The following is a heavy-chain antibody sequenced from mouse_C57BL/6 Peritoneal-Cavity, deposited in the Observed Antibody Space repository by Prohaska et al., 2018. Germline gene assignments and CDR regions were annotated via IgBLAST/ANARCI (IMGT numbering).Heavy chain of an antibody. V-gene: IGHV11-2*01. D-gene: IGHD2-1*01. CDR2: INSDGSAR. Sequence: EVQLLETGGGLVQPGGSRGLSCEGSGFTFSGFWMSWVRQTTGKTLEWIGDINSDGSARNYAPSIKDRFTIFRDNDKSTLYLQMSNVRSEDTATYFCMRYGNYWYFDVWGTGTTVTVSS. J-gene: IGHJ1*03. CDR1: GFTFSGFW. CDR3: MRYGNYWYFDV.